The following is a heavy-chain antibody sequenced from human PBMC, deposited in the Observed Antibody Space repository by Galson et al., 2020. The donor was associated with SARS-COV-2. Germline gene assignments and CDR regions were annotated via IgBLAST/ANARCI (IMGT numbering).Heavy chain of an antibody. CDR2: ILYDGSNK. D-gene: IGHD3-22*01. V-gene: IGHV3-33*01. CDR3: ARDYYDSSGYPQYYFDY. Sequence: GGSLRLSCAASGFTFSSYGMHWVRQAPGKGLEWVAVILYDGSNKYYADSVKGRFTISRDNSKNTLYLQMNSLRAEDTAVYYCARDYYDSSGYPQYYFDYWGQGTLVTVSS. CDR1: GFTFSSYG. J-gene: IGHJ4*02.